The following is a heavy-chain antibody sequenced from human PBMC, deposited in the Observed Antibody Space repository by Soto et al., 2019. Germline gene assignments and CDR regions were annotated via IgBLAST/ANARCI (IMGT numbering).Heavy chain of an antibody. CDR2: IIPISGTA. D-gene: IGHD2-2*01. Sequence: SVKVSCKASGGTFSSYAISWVRQAPGQGLEWMGGIIPISGTANYAQKFQGRVTITADESTSTAYMELSGLRSEDTAVYYCARSQGSSTSLEIYYYYYYGMDVWGQGTTVTVSS. J-gene: IGHJ6*02. CDR3: ARSQGSSTSLEIYYYYYYGMDV. V-gene: IGHV1-69*13. CDR1: GGTFSSYA.